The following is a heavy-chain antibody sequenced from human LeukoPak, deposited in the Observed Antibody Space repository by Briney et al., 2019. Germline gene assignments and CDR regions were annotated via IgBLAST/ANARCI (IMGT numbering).Heavy chain of an antibody. V-gene: IGHV4-59*01. CDR2: IYYSGST. J-gene: IGHJ4*02. D-gene: IGHD3-9*01. CDR1: GGSISSYY. Sequence: SETLSLTCTVSGGSISSYYWSWIGQPPGKGLEWIGYIYYSGSTNCNPSLKSRVTISVDTSKNQFSLKLSSVTAADTAVYYCARRGYDILTGYYYFDYWGQGTLVTVSS. CDR3: ARRGYDILTGYYYFDY.